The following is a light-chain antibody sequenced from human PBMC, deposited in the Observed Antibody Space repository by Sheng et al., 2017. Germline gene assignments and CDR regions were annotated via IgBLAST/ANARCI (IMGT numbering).Light chain of an antibody. CDR3: QQRNKWPRT. J-gene: IGKJ2*02. Sequence: EIVLTQSPATLSLPPGERATLSCRASQSVGSYLAWYQHRPGQAPRLLIYDASNRATGIPARFSGSGSGTDFTLTISSLQAEDVAVFFCQQRNKWPRTFGQGTKVDIK. V-gene: IGKV3-11*01. CDR2: DAS. CDR1: QSVGSY.